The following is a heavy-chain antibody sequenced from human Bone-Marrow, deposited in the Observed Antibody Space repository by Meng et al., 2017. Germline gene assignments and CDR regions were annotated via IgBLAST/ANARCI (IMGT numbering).Heavy chain of an antibody. J-gene: IGHJ4*02. CDR1: GFTFRSYW. CDR2: IKEDGSDK. V-gene: IGHV3-7*01. CDR3: ATDRANVFDY. Sequence: GESLKISCEASGFTFRSYWMTWVRQAPGKGLEWVANIKEDGSDKIYADSVKGRFIISRDNAKNSLYLQMNGLRAEDTAVYYCATDRANVFDYWGQGTLVTVSS.